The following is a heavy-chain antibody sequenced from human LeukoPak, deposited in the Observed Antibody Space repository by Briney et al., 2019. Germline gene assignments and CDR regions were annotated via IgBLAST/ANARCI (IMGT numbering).Heavy chain of an antibody. V-gene: IGHV3-7*01. CDR1: DFTFSSYD. D-gene: IGHD3-10*01. CDR3: ARSGYGLGSYSLWFDP. CDR2: IKQDGSEK. Sequence: GRSLRLSCAASDFTFSSYDMHWVRQAPGKGLEWVANIKQDGSEKYYVDSVKGRFTISRDNAKNSLFLQMNSLRAEDTAVYYCARSGYGLGSYSLWFDPWGQGTLVTVSS. J-gene: IGHJ5*02.